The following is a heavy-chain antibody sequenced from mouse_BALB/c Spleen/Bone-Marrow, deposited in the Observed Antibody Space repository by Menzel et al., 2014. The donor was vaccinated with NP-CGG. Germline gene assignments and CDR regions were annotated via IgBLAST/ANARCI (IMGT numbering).Heavy chain of an antibody. V-gene: IGHV5-6-5*01. CDR3: AREGGTTAHYYAMDY. J-gene: IGHJ4*01. CDR1: GFTFSSYA. D-gene: IGHD1-2*01. CDR2: ISSDGST. Sequence: EVKVVESGGGLVKPGGSLKLSCAASGFTFSSYAMSWVRQTPEKRLEWVASISSDGSTYYPDSVKGRFTISRDNARNILYLQMSSLRSEDTAMYYCAREGGTTAHYYAMDYWGQGTSVTVSS.